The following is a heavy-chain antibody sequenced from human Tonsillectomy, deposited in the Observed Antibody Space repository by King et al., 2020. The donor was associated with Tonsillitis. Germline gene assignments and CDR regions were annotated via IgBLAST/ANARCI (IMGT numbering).Heavy chain of an antibody. D-gene: IGHD1-26*01. Sequence: VQLVESGGGLVKPGGSLRLSCAASGFTFSDYYMSWIRQAPGKGLEWVSYISSSSSYTNYADSVKGRFTISRDNAKNSLYLQMNSLRAEDTAVYYCARDPSGGRGAGPTEYFDLWGRGTLVTVSS. CDR2: ISSSSSYT. CDR1: GFTFSDYY. CDR3: ARDPSGGRGAGPTEYFDL. J-gene: IGHJ2*01. V-gene: IGHV3-11*06.